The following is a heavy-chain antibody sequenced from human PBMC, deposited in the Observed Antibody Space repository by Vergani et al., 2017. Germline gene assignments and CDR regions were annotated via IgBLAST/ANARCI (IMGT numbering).Heavy chain of an antibody. CDR1: GYSFSDYW. V-gene: IGHV5-51*01. J-gene: IGHJ2*01. CDR2: IYPGDSDT. Sequence: EGQLVQSGAEVKKPGESLKISCKGSGYSFSDYWIAWVRQMPGKGLEWRWIIYPGDSDTRYSSSFQGQVTISVDKSISTAYLQWSSLKASDTAIYYCARRGTQREYFTLWGRGTLVTVSS. D-gene: IGHD5-18*01. CDR3: ARRGTQREYFTL.